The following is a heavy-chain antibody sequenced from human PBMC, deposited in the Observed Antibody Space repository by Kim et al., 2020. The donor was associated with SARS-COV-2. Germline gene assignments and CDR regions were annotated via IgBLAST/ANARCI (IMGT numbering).Heavy chain of an antibody. CDR1: GFPFRSNA. V-gene: IGHV3-23*01. CDR2: ISGNGDTT. J-gene: IGHJ3*02. Sequence: GGSLRLSCAASGFPFRSNAKSWVRQAPGKGLEWVAGISGNGDTTSYADSVKGRFTVSRDNSKNTLFLEMESLRVEDTAVYYCAIPSGYSSLGGAFDIWGQGTKVTVSS. D-gene: IGHD1-26*01. CDR3: AIPSGYSSLGGAFDI.